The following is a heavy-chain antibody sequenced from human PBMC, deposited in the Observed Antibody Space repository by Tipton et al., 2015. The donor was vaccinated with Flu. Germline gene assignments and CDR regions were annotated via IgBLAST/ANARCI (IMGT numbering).Heavy chain of an antibody. CDR1: GGSISSGSYY. V-gene: IGHV4-61*02. CDR2: IYTSGST. Sequence: LRLSCTVSGGSISSGSYYWSWIRQPAGKGPEWIGRIYTSGSTNYNPSLKSRVTISVDTSKNQFSLKLSSVTAADTAVYYCARVRSYYDSSGYYYAFDYWGQGTLVTVSS. CDR3: ARVRSYYDSSGYYYAFDY. J-gene: IGHJ4*02. D-gene: IGHD3-22*01.